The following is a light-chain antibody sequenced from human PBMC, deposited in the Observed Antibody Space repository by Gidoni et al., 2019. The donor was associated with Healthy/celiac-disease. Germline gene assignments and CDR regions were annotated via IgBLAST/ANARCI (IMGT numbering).Light chain of an antibody. CDR2: KAS. CDR3: QQYNSYWT. V-gene: IGKV1-5*03. Sequence: IQRTQSPSTLSASVGDRVTITCRASQSISSWLAWYQQKPGKAPKLLIYKASSLESGVPSRFSGSGSGTEFTLTISSLQPDDFATYYCQQYNSYWTFGQXTKVEIK. J-gene: IGKJ1*01. CDR1: QSISSW.